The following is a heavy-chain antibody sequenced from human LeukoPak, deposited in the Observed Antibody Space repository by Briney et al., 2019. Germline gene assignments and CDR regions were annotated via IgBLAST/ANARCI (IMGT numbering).Heavy chain of an antibody. D-gene: IGHD5-24*01. CDR3: AFGGRATTFDY. CDR1: GGTFSSYA. J-gene: IGHJ4*02. V-gene: IGHV1-8*03. Sequence: ASVKVSCKASGGTFSSYAINWVRQATGQRLEWMGWMNPNSGNTGYAQKFQGRVTITRNTSISTAYMELSSLRSEDTAVYYCAFGGRATTFDYWGQGTLVTVPS. CDR2: MNPNSGNT.